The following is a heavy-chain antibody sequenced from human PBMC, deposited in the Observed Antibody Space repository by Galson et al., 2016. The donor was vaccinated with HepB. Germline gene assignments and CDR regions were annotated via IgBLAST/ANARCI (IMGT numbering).Heavy chain of an antibody. CDR2: ISGSGGRT. CDR1: AGTFKNYA. V-gene: IGHV3-23*01. J-gene: IGHJ4*02. Sequence: SLRLSCAVSAGTFKNYAMNWVRQAPGKGLEWVAAISGSGGRTSYEDSVRGRFTISRDNSKNMLFLRMNSVGVEDTAVYFCAKSGFFGELDKWGQGTGVVVSS. CDR3: AKSGFFGELDK. D-gene: IGHD3-10*01.